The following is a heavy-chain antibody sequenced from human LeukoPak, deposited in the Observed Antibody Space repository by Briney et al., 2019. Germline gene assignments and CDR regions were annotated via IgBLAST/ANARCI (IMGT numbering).Heavy chain of an antibody. Sequence: ASVKVSCKASGYTFTGYYMHWVRQAPGQGLEWMGWINPNSGGTNYAQKFQGRVTMTRDTSISTAYMELSWLRSGDTAVYYCARGYSAYDEKTFDYWGQGTLVTVSS. CDR1: GYTFTGYY. D-gene: IGHD5-12*01. J-gene: IGHJ4*02. CDR3: ARGYSAYDEKTFDY. CDR2: INPNSGGT. V-gene: IGHV1-2*02.